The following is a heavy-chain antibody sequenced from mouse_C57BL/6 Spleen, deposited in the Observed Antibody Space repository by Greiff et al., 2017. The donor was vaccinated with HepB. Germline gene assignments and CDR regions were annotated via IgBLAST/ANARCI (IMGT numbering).Heavy chain of an antibody. V-gene: IGHV1-55*01. CDR3: ARETTSYYYAMDY. Sequence: VQLQQPGAELVKPGASVKMSCKASGYTFTSYWITWVKQRPGQGLEWIGDIYPGSGSTNYNEKFKSKATLTVDTSSSTAYMQLSSLTSEDSAVYYCARETTSYYYAMDYWGQGTSVTVSS. D-gene: IGHD2-12*01. CDR2: IYPGSGST. CDR1: GYTFTSYW. J-gene: IGHJ4*01.